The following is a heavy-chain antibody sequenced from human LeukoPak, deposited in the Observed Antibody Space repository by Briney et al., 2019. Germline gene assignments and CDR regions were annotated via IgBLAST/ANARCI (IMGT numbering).Heavy chain of an antibody. CDR2: IYYSGST. D-gene: IGHD3-10*01. J-gene: IGHJ5*02. CDR1: GGSISSSSYY. V-gene: IGHV4-39*01. Sequence: SETLSLTCTVSGGSISSSSYYWDWIRQPPGKGLEWIGSIYYSGSTYYNPSLKGRVTISVDTSKKQFSLKLTSVTAADTAVYYCVRRVPYGSGSYFGHWGQGTLVTVSS. CDR3: VRRVPYGSGSYFGH.